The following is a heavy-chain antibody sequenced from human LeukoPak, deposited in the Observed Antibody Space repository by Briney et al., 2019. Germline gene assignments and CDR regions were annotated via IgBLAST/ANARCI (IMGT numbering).Heavy chain of an antibody. CDR2: IYNSGNT. V-gene: IGHV3-66*01. J-gene: IGHJ4*02. Sequence: PGGSLRLSCAASGFTVSNNYMSWVRQAPGKGLEWVSVIYNSGNTYYADSVKGRFTISRDNSKNTLYLQMKGLRAEDTAVYYCAREGCDCSITSCPLGYWGQGTLVTVSS. CDR3: AREGCDCSITSCPLGY. CDR1: GFTVSNNY. D-gene: IGHD2-2*01.